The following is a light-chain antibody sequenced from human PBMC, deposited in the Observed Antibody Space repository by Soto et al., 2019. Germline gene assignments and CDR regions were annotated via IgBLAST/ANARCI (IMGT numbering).Light chain of an antibody. J-gene: IGKJ1*01. CDR1: QSLLHTNGYNY. CDR2: LGS. V-gene: IGKV2-28*01. Sequence: DIVVTQSPLSLLVTPGEPASISCRSSQSLLHTNGYNYLDWYLQKPGQSPQLLIYLGSNRASGVPDRFSGSGSGTDFTLEISRVEAEDVGVYYCMQALESPLAFGQGTKVEIK. CDR3: MQALESPLA.